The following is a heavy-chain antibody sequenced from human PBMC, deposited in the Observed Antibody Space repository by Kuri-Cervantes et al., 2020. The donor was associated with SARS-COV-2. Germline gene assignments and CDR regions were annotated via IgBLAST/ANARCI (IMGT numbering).Heavy chain of an antibody. D-gene: IGHD6-13*01. CDR1: GFTFSSYS. CDR2: ISYDGSNK. V-gene: IGHV3-30*03. J-gene: IGHJ4*02. CDR3: ARDYSSSWYKTFDY. Sequence: GGSLRLSCAASGFTFSSYSMNWVRQAPGKGLEWVAVISYDGSNKYYADSVKGRFTISRDNSKNTLYLQMNSLRAEDTAVYYCARDYSSSWYKTFDYWGQGTLVTVSS.